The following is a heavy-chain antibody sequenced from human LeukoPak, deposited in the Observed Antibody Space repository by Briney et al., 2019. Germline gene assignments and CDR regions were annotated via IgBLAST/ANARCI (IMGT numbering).Heavy chain of an antibody. Sequence: SGGSLRLSCAASGFTFSTKWMSCVRQAPGKGLEWVATINQDGSDQYYVDSVKGRFTISRDNAKNSLDLQMNSLRAEDTAVYYCARDYSSGRDFWGQGTLVTVSS. V-gene: IGHV3-7*04. CDR2: INQDGSDQ. CDR3: ARDYSSGRDF. CDR1: GFTFSTKW. J-gene: IGHJ4*02. D-gene: IGHD3-22*01.